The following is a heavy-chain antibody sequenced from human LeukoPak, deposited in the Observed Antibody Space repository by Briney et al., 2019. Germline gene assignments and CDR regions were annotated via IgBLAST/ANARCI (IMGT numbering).Heavy chain of an antibody. D-gene: IGHD3-22*01. V-gene: IGHV1-2*02. CDR2: INPNSGGT. Sequence: GASVKVSCKASGYTFTGYYMHWVRQAPGQGLEWMGWINPNSGGTNYAQKFQGRVTMTRDTSISTAYMELSRLRSDDTAVYYRARVVKAYYYDSSGYDYWGQGTLVTVSS. CDR1: GYTFTGYY. CDR3: ARVVKAYYYDSSGYDY. J-gene: IGHJ4*02.